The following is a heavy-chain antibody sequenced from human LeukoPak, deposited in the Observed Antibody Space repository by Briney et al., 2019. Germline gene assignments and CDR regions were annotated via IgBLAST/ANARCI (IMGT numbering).Heavy chain of an antibody. D-gene: IGHD5-12*01. Sequence: SETLSLTCTVSGGSISSYYWSWIRQPPGKGLEWIGYIYYSGSTNHNPSLKSRVTISVDTSKNQFSLKLSSVTAADTAVYYCARVTGDGYNDWGQGTLVTVSS. CDR3: ARVTGDGYND. CDR2: IYYSGST. CDR1: GGSISSYY. V-gene: IGHV4-59*01. J-gene: IGHJ4*02.